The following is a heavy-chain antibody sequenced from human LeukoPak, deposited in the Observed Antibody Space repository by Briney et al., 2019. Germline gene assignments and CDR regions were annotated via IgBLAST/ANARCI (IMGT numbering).Heavy chain of an antibody. CDR1: GGSISSYY. J-gene: IGHJ4*02. V-gene: IGHV4-59*08. CDR3: ARGGNYGDYDGYFDY. D-gene: IGHD4-17*01. CDR2: IYYSGST. Sequence: SETLSLTCTVSGGSISSYYWSWIRQPPGKGLEWIGYIYYSGSTNYNPSLRSRVPISVDTSKNQFSLKLSSVTAADTAVYYCARGGNYGDYDGYFDYWGQGTLVTVSS.